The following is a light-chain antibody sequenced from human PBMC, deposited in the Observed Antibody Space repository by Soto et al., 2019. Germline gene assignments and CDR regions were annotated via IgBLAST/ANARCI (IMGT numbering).Light chain of an antibody. Sequence: DIQMTQSPSTLSASVGDRVTITCRASQSISSWLAWYQQKPGKAPKLLIYDASSLESGVPSRFSGSGSGTECTITISSLQPDDFATYYCQQYNSYPWTFGQGTKVEIK. J-gene: IGKJ1*01. CDR2: DAS. V-gene: IGKV1-5*01. CDR3: QQYNSYPWT. CDR1: QSISSW.